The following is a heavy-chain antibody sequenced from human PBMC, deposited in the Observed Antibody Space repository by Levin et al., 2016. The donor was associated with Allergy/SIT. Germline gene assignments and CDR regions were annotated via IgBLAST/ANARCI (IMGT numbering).Heavy chain of an antibody. CDR2: IYYSGST. Sequence: SETLSLTCTVSGGSISSGGYYWSWIRQHPGKGLEWIGYIYYSGSTYYNPSLKSRVTISVDTSKNQFSLKLSSVTAADTAVYYCATQRWLEGAFDIWGQGTMVTVSS. V-gene: IGHV4-31*03. CDR3: ATQRWLEGAFDI. CDR1: GGSISSGGYY. J-gene: IGHJ3*02. D-gene: IGHD5-24*01.